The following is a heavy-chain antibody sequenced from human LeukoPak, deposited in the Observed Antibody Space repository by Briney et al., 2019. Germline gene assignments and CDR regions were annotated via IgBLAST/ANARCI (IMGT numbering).Heavy chain of an antibody. CDR1: GDSISTYY. J-gene: IGHJ6*03. CDR2: VYYSGST. D-gene: IGHD1-26*01. V-gene: IGHV4-59*01. CDR3: ARAWAYYYYYMDV. Sequence: PETLSLTCSVSGDSISTYYWSWIRQPPGKALEWIGYVYYSGSTDYNPSLQSRVTISVDTSKNQFSLKLSSVTAADTAVYYCARAWAYYYYYMDVWGKGTTVTVSS.